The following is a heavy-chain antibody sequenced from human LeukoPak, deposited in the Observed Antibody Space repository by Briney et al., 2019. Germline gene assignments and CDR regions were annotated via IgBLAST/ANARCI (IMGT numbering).Heavy chain of an antibody. CDR2: ISGSGSST. J-gene: IGHJ4*02. CDR1: GFTFSSYA. V-gene: IGHV3-23*01. CDR3: ARGGWSRPFDY. Sequence: GGSLRLSCAAPGFTFSSYAMSWVRQAPGKGLEWVSAISGSGSSTHYTDSVKGRFTISRDNSKNTLYLQMNSLRAEDTAVYYCARGGWSRPFDYWGQGTLVTVSS. D-gene: IGHD2-15*01.